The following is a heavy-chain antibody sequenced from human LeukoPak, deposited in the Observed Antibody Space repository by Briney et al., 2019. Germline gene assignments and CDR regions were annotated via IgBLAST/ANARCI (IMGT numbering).Heavy chain of an antibody. Sequence: SVKVSCKASGGTFSSYAISWVRQAPGQGLEWMGRIIPILGIANYAQKFQGRVTITADKSTSTAYMELSSLISEDTAVYFCARYWLGTLNYWGQGTLVTVSS. CDR1: GGTFSSYA. J-gene: IGHJ4*02. CDR3: ARYWLGTLNY. V-gene: IGHV1-69*04. CDR2: IIPILGIA. D-gene: IGHD6-19*01.